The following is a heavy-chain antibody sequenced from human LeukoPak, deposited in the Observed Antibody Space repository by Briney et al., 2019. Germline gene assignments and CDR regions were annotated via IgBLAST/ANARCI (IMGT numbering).Heavy chain of an antibody. Sequence: GGSLRLSCAASGFTVSSNYMSWVRQAPGKGLEWVSAISGSGGSTYYADSVKGRFTISRDNSKNTLYLQMNSLRAEDTAVYYCAKGGYNWNEFDYWGQGTLVTVSS. CDR3: AKGGYNWNEFDY. J-gene: IGHJ4*02. V-gene: IGHV3-23*01. CDR2: ISGSGGST. CDR1: GFTVSSNY. D-gene: IGHD1-1*01.